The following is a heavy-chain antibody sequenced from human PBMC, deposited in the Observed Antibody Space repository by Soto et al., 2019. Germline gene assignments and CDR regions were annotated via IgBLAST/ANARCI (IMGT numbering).Heavy chain of an antibody. D-gene: IGHD6-13*01. Sequence: GGSLRLSCAASGFTFRNYGMHWVRQAPGKGLEWVAVISHDGSDKYYADSMKGRFIISRDNSENTLFLNMNSLKPEDTAVYYCAKENQHLVHDYWGQGTLVTVSS. CDR1: GFTFRNYG. J-gene: IGHJ4*02. CDR2: ISHDGSDK. V-gene: IGHV3-30*18. CDR3: AKENQHLVHDY.